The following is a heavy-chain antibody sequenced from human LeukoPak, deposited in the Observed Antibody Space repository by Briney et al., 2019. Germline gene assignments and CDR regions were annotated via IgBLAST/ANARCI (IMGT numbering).Heavy chain of an antibody. V-gene: IGHV1-8*01. D-gene: IGHD4-17*01. J-gene: IGHJ4*02. CDR1: GYTFTSYD. Sequence: ASVKVSCKASGYTFTSYDINWVRQATGQGLEWMGWMNPNSGNTGYAQKFQGRVNMTEDTSTDTAYMELSSLSYDDTAVYYCATDGAGDYLNHWGQGTLVTVSS. CDR3: ATDGAGDYLNH. CDR2: MNPNSGNT.